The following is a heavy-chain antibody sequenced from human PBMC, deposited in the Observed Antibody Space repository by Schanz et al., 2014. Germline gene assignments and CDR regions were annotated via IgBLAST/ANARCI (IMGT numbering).Heavy chain of an antibody. D-gene: IGHD1-1*01. J-gene: IGHJ4*02. V-gene: IGHV3-74*01. CDR2: IKSDGSST. CDR1: GFTFENYA. Sequence: EVQLVESGGGVVRPGGSLRLSCAASGFTFENYALTWVRQVPGKGLVWVSRIKSDGSSTSYADSVKGRFTISRDNAKNTLYLQMNSLRAEDTAVYYCVRDRRNADLDYWGQGTLVTVSS. CDR3: VRDRRNADLDY.